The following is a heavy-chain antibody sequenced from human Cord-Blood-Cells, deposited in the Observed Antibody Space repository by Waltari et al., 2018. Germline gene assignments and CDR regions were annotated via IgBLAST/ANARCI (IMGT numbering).Heavy chain of an antibody. CDR3: ASYDSSGLYFDY. CDR1: GGSISSSSYY. Sequence: QLQLQESGPGLVKPSETLSLTCTVSGGSISSSSYYWGWIRQPPGKGLEWIGSIYYSGSTYYNPSLKGRVTISVDTSKNQFSLKLSSVTAADTAVYYCASYDSSGLYFDYWGQGTLVTVSS. V-gene: IGHV4-39*07. CDR2: IYYSGST. D-gene: IGHD3-22*01. J-gene: IGHJ4*02.